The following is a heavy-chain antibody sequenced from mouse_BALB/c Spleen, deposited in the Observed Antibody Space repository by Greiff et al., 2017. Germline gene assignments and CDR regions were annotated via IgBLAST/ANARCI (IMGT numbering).Heavy chain of an antibody. Sequence: EVQLVESGGGLVQPGGSRKLSCAASGFTFSSFGMHWVRQAPEKGLEWVAYISSGSSTIYYADTVKGRFTISSDNPKNTLFLQMTSLRSEDTAMYYCARLSAYYGNLYYFDYWGQGTTLTVSS. J-gene: IGHJ2*01. CDR1: GFTFSSFG. V-gene: IGHV5-17*02. CDR3: ARLSAYYGNLYYFDY. CDR2: ISSGSSTI. D-gene: IGHD2-10*01.